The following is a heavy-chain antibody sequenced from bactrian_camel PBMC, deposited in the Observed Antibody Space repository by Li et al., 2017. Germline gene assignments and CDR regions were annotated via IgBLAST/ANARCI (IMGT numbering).Heavy chain of an antibody. J-gene: IGHJ6*01. V-gene: IGHV3-2*01. CDR1: GYTYGPNC. CDR2: IYSDGTRT. Sequence: HVQLVESGGGSVQAGGSLRLSCVASGYTYGPNCMGWFRQASGKGLEWVCSIYSDGTRTDYTDSVKGRFTISRDNAKNTLWLQMNSLKPEDKAVYYCAAGGDFGYWGQGTQVTVS. CDR3: AAGGDFGY.